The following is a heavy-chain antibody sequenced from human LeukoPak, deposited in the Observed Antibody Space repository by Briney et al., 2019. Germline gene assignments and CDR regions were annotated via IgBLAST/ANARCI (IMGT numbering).Heavy chain of an antibody. J-gene: IGHJ4*02. Sequence: PGGSLRLSCAASGFTFSSYTMNWVRQAPGKGLEWVSSISSSNTYIYYADSVKGRFTISRDNAKNSLFLQMNSLRAEDTAVYYCARGANFWSGYYPFDYWGQGTLVTVSS. CDR2: ISSSNTYI. V-gene: IGHV3-21*01. CDR1: GFTFSSYT. D-gene: IGHD3-3*01. CDR3: ARGANFWSGYYPFDY.